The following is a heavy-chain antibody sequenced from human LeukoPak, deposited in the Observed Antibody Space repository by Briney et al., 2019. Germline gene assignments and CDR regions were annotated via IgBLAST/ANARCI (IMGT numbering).Heavy chain of an antibody. CDR1: GGSFTPYY. CDR2: ISYSGST. CDR3: ARGFDGPNAFDI. J-gene: IGHJ3*02. Sequence: SETLSLTCTVSGGSFTPYYWSWIRQPPGKGLEWIGHISYSGSTNYNPSLKSRVTVSIDTSKNHFSLKLSSMTAADTAVYYCARGFDGPNAFDIWGQGTMVTVSS. D-gene: IGHD3-9*01. V-gene: IGHV4-59*01.